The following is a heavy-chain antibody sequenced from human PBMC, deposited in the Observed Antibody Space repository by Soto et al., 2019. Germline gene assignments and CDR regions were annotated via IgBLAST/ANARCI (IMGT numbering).Heavy chain of an antibody. Sequence: PSETLSLTCAVSGASVSITYWWSCVRQPPGKAPERIGEINHRGSANYNPSLKRRVTTARDIAKSQFSLRLTSVTAADTAVYFCARYNAASGTYYFDYWGRGALVT. CDR1: GASVSITYW. CDR2: INHRGSA. J-gene: IGHJ4*02. V-gene: IGHV4-4*02. CDR3: ARYNAASGTYYFDY. D-gene: IGHD6-13*01.